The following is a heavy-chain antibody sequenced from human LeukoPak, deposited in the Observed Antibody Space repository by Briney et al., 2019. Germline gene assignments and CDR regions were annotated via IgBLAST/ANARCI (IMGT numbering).Heavy chain of an antibody. J-gene: IGHJ5*02. V-gene: IGHV1-46*01. CDR2: INPSGGST. D-gene: IGHD2/OR15-2a*01. CDR3: ARDPSASYVKDGNWCDP. Sequence: ASVKVSCKASGYTFTSYYMHWVRQAPGQGLEWMGIINPSGGSTSYAQKFQGRVTMTRDMSTSTVYMELSSLRSEDTAVYYCARDPSASYVKDGNWCDPWGQGTLVTVSS. CDR1: GYTFTSYY.